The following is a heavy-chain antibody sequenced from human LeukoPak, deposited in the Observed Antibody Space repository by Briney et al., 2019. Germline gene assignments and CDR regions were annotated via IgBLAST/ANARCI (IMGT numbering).Heavy chain of an antibody. Sequence: ASVKVSCKVSGYTLTELSMHWVRQAPGKGLEWMGGFDPEDGETIYAQKFQGRVTMTEDTSTDTAYMELSSLRSEDTAVYYCAGNYDSWTGLNYWGQGTLVTVSS. CDR1: GYTLTELS. D-gene: IGHD3-3*01. CDR2: FDPEDGET. V-gene: IGHV1-24*01. J-gene: IGHJ4*02. CDR3: AGNYDSWTGLNY.